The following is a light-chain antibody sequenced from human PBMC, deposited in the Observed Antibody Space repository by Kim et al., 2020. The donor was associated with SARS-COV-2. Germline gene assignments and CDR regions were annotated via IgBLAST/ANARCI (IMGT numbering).Light chain of an antibody. J-gene: IGKJ1*01. CDR3: QQYGSLPWT. CDR2: AAS. Sequence: LSPGERATLSCRDSQSVGSNYLSWFQQKPGLAPRLLIYAASSRATGIPDRFSGSGSGTDFTLTISRLEPEDFAIYYCQQYGSLPWTFGQGTKLEI. V-gene: IGKV3-20*01. CDR1: QSVGSNY.